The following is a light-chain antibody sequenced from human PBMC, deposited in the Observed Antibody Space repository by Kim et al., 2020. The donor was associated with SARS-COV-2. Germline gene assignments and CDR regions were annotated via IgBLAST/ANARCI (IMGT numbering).Light chain of an antibody. CDR1: QSVSSY. CDR2: DAS. CDR3: QQRSNWPPIT. V-gene: IGKV3-11*01. J-gene: IGKJ5*01. Sequence: EIVLTQSPATLSLSPGERATLSCRASQSVSSYLALYQQKPGQAPRLLIYDASNRATGIPARFSGSGSGTDFTLTISSLEPEDFAVYYCQQRSNWPPITFGQGTRLEIK.